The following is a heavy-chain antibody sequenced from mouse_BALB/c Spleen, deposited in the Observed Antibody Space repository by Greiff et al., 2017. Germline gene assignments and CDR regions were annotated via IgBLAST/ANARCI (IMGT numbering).Heavy chain of an antibody. CDR1: GFNIKDTY. CDR3: ANLWVPFAY. D-gene: IGHD1-1*02. J-gene: IGHJ3*01. Sequence: EVQGVESGAELVKPGASVKLSCTASGFNIKDTYMHWVKQRPEQGLEWIGRIDPANGNTKYDPKFQGKATITADTSSNTAYLQLSSLTSEDTAVYYCANLWVPFAYWGQGTLVTVSA. CDR2: IDPANGNT. V-gene: IGHV14-3*02.